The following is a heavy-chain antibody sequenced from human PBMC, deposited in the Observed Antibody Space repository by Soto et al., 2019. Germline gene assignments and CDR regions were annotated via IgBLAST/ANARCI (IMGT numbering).Heavy chain of an antibody. D-gene: IGHD3-3*01. J-gene: IGHJ5*02. CDR1: GGSISSGGYY. V-gene: IGHV4-31*11. Sequence: QVQLQESGPGLGKPSQTLSLSCAVSGGSISSGGYYWSWIRQHPGKGLEWLGYIYYSGSTYYNPSLKSRVTISVDTSKNQVSLKLSSVTAADTAVYYCAREAIFGVVNNAPIQGFDPWGQGTLVTVSS. CDR3: AREAIFGVVNNAPIQGFDP. CDR2: IYYSGST.